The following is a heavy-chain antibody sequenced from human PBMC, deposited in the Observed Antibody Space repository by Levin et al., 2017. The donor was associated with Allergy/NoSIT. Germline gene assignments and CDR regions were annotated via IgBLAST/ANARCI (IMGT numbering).Heavy chain of an antibody. V-gene: IGHV4-61*02. CDR2: IYTSGST. Sequence: SETLSLTCTVSGGSVNSGTYYWSWIRQPAGKGLEYIGSIYTSGSTNYNPSLKGRVTISLDTSKNQFSLKLSSVTAADTAVYYCASFGPDYYASGRYAWGQGTLVTVSS. CDR1: GGSVNSGTYY. J-gene: IGHJ4*02. CDR3: ASFGPDYYASGRYA. D-gene: IGHD3-10*01.